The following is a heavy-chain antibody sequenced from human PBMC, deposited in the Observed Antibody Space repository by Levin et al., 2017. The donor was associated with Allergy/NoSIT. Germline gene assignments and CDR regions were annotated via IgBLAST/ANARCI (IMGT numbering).Heavy chain of an antibody. J-gene: IGHJ4*02. CDR2: IVGSGGGT. CDR1: GFTFSSYT. CDR3: AKGDGRGGAFDY. V-gene: IGHV3-23*01. Sequence: LSLTCAASGFTFSSYTMNWVRQAPGKGLEWVSVIVGSGGGTYYADSVKGRFTISRDNSKNTLYLQMNSLRADDTAVYYCAKGDGRGGAFDYWGQGTLVTVSS. D-gene: IGHD5-24*01.